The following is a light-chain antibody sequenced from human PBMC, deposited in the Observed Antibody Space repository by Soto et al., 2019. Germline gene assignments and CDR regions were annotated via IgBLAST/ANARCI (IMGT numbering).Light chain of an antibody. CDR3: HQRSKWLT. CDR1: QSVSDY. CDR2: DAS. V-gene: IGKV3-11*01. Sequence: EIVLTQSPATLSLSPGERATLSCRASQSVSDYLAWYRQKPGQPPRLLIYDASNRAPGIPARFSGSGSGTDFTLTISSLEPEDFAVYYCHQRSKWLTFGGGTKVEI. J-gene: IGKJ4*01.